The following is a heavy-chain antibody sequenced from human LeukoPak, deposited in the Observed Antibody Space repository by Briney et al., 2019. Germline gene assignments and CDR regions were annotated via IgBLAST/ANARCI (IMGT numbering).Heavy chain of an antibody. V-gene: IGHV3-48*01. CDR3: ARGSYDSSGYYSGAGARADY. CDR2: ISSSSVTI. D-gene: IGHD3-22*01. Sequence: PGGSLRLSCAASGFTFSTYSMNWVRQAPGMGLERVSYISSSSVTIYYAGSVRGRFTISRDNAKNSLYLQMNSLRAEDTAVYYCARGSYDSSGYYSGAGARADYWGQGTLVTVSS. J-gene: IGHJ4*02. CDR1: GFTFSTYS.